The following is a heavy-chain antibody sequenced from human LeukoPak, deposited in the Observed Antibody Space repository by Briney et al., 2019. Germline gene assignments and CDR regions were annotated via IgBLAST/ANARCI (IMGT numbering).Heavy chain of an antibody. J-gene: IGHJ6*03. V-gene: IGHV4-39*07. CDR3: ARNYDFWSGSMDV. Sequence: PSETLSLTCTVSGGSISSNSYYWGWIRQPPGKGLEWIGTIFYSGSTYYNPSLKSRVTISVDTSKNQFSLKLSSVTAADTAVYYCARNYDFWSGSMDVWGKGTTVTVSS. CDR2: IFYSGST. D-gene: IGHD3-3*01. CDR1: GGSISSNSYY.